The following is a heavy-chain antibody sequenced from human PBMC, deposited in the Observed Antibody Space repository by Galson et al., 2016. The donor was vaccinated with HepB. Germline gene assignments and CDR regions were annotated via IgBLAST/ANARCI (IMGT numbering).Heavy chain of an antibody. J-gene: IGHJ4*02. V-gene: IGHV4-59*01. CDR1: GASISDYY. D-gene: IGHD3-10*01. Sequence: ETLSLTCPVSGASISDYYWSWIRQSPGKGLEWIGYNHYSGNPTYNPSLKSRVTVSVDTSKNQFSLMLSSVTAADTAVYYCAGRRGESGTFYYWGQGSLVTVSS. CDR3: AGRRGESGTFYY. CDR2: NHYSGNP.